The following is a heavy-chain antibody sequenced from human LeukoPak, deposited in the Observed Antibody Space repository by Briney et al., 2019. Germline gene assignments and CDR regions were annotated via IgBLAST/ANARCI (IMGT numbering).Heavy chain of an antibody. CDR2: IYRSGST. CDR3: ARYRGASGYHFDY. D-gene: IGHD5-12*01. CDR1: GGSISSYY. Sequence: SETLSLTCTVSGGSISSYYWSWIRQPPGKGLEWIGEIYRSGSTNYNPSLKSRVTISVDKSKNQFSLKLSSVTAADTAMYYCARYRGASGYHFDYWGQGTLVTVSS. V-gene: IGHV4-59*12. J-gene: IGHJ4*02.